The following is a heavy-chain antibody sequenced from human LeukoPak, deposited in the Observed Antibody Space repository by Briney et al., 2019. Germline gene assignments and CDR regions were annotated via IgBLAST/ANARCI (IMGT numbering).Heavy chain of an antibody. CDR2: IYPRDGST. CDR1: GYTFTNNY. Sequence: ASVKVSCKASGYTFTNNYLHWVRQAPGQGLEWMGMIYPRDGSTSYAQNFQGRVTVTRDTSTTTVHMELRGLRSEDTAVYYCAGDQEGFDYWGQGTVVTVSS. V-gene: IGHV1-46*01. J-gene: IGHJ4*02. CDR3: AGDQEGFDY.